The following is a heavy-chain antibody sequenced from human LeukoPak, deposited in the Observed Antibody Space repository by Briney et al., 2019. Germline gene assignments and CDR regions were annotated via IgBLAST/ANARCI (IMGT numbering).Heavy chain of an antibody. V-gene: IGHV1-24*01. CDR1: GYTLTELS. J-gene: IGHJ4*02. Sequence: GASVTVSCTVSGYTLTELSMHWVRQAPGKGLEWMGGFDPEDGETIYAQKFQGRVTMTRDTSTSTVYMELSSLRSEDTAVYYCAKLGEFAVAGYFDYWGQGTLVTVTS. CDR2: FDPEDGET. D-gene: IGHD6-19*01. CDR3: AKLGEFAVAGYFDY.